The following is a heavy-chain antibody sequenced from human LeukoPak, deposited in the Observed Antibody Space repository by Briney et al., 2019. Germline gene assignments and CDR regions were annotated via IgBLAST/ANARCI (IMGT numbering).Heavy chain of an antibody. J-gene: IGHJ4*02. CDR3: ARTPMYYYGSGSYYNGDYFDY. V-gene: IGHV1-2*02. D-gene: IGHD3-10*01. Sequence: PLASVKVSCKASGYTFTGYYMHWVRQAPGQGLEWMGWINLNSGGTNYAQKFQGRVTMTRDTSISTAYMELSRLRSDDTAVYYCARTPMYYYGSGSYYNGDYFDYWGQGTLVTVSS. CDR1: GYTFTGYY. CDR2: INLNSGGT.